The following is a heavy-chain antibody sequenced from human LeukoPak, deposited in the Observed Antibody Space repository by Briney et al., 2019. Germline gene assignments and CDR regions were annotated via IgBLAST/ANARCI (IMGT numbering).Heavy chain of an antibody. CDR3: AREPGISGY. CDR1: GFSFSSHS. J-gene: IGHJ4*02. D-gene: IGHD6-25*01. Sequence: GGSLRLSCAASGFSFSSHSMNWVRQVPGKGLEWVSSISSGAYSIYYADSVRGRFTISRDNAKNSLYLQMNSLRAGDTAVYYCAREPGISGYWGQGTLVTVSS. V-gene: IGHV3-21*01. CDR2: ISSGAYSI.